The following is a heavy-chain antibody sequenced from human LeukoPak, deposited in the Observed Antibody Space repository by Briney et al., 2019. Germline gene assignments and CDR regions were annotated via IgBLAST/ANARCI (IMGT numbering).Heavy chain of an antibody. Sequence: GGSLRLSCAASGFTFSRDWMNWVRQAPGKGLEWVANINQDEKKKYYVDSVKGRFTISRDNAKNSLYLQMDSLRAEDTAVYYCARDPNNILGVNLDHWGQGTLVTVSS. V-gene: IGHV3-7*01. J-gene: IGHJ4*02. CDR2: INQDEKKK. CDR3: ARDPNNILGVNLDH. D-gene: IGHD1-26*01. CDR1: GFTFSRDW.